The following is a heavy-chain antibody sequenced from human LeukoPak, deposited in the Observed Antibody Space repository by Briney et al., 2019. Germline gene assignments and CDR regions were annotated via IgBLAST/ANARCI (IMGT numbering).Heavy chain of an antibody. CDR2: IYYSGST. V-gene: IGHV4-39*01. CDR3: ARHIRSHFDY. D-gene: IGHD4-17*01. J-gene: IGHJ4*02. CDR1: GGSISSSSYY. Sequence: SETLSLTCTVSGGSISSSSYYWGWICQPPGKGLEWIGSIYYSGSTYYNPSLKSRVTISVDTSKNQFSLKLSSVTAADTAVYYCARHIRSHFDYWGQGTLVTVSS.